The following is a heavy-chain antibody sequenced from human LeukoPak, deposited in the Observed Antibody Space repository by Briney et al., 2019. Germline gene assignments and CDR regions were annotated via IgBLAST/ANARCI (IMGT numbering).Heavy chain of an antibody. Sequence: ASVKVSCKVSGYTLTELSMHWVRQAPGKGLEWMGGFDPADGETIYAQKFQGRVTMTEDTSTDTAYMELSSLRSEDTAVYYCATAKRSFGELLYFGYWGQGTLVTVSS. CDR3: ATAKRSFGELLYFGY. J-gene: IGHJ4*02. V-gene: IGHV1-24*01. CDR1: GYTLTELS. CDR2: FDPADGET. D-gene: IGHD3-10*01.